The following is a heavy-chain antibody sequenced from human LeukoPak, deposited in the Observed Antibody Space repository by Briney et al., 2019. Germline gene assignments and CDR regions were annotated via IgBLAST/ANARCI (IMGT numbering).Heavy chain of an antibody. V-gene: IGHV3-23*01. CDR3: AKDRGVIVPAGMAT. D-gene: IGHD2-2*01. Sequence: AGGSLRLSCAASGFTFNNYAMSWVRQAPGKGLEWVSVISGSGGSTYYADSVKGRFTISRDNSKNTLYLQMNSLRAEETAVYYCAKDRGVIVPAGMATWGQGTLVAVSS. CDR2: ISGSGGST. CDR1: GFTFNNYA. J-gene: IGHJ5*02.